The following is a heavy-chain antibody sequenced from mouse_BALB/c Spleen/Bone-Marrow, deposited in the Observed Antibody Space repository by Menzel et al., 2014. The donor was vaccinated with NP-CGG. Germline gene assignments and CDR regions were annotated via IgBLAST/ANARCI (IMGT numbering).Heavy chain of an antibody. D-gene: IGHD1-1*01. CDR1: GFNIKDTY. J-gene: IGHJ4*01. Sequence: EVQLVESGAELVKPGASVKLSCTASGFNIKDTYMHWVKQRPEQGLEWIGRIDPANGYTKFDPKFQGKATITADTSSNTAYLQLSSLTSEDTVAYYCARGTTVVSYYAMDYWGQGTSGTVSS. CDR3: ARGTTVVSYYAMDY. V-gene: IGHV14-3*02. CDR2: IDPANGYT.